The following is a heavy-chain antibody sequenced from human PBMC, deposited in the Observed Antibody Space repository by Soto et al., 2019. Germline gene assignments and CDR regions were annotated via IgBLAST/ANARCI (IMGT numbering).Heavy chain of an antibody. CDR3: ARANRFHHYYYYAMDV. J-gene: IGHJ6*02. CDR1: EFTFSTYA. D-gene: IGHD3-10*01. V-gene: IGHV3-30-3*01. CDR2: ISYDANIK. Sequence: PGGSLRLSCAASEFTFSTYAMHWVRQAPGKGLEWVAVISYDANIKYYADSVKGRFTISRDNSKNTLYLQMNSLRAEDTAVYYCARANRFHHYYYYAMDVWGQGTTVTVSS.